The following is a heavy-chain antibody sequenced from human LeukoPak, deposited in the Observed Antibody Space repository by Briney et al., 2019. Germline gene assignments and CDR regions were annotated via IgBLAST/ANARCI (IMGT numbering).Heavy chain of an antibody. Sequence: PGGSLRLSCAASGFTVSSNYMSWVRQAPGKGLEWVSNIASSGTTKYYADSVKGRFSISRDNAKSSLYLQMNSLRVEDTAVYYCTLLAVASDFDYWGQGALVTVSS. CDR3: TLLAVASDFDY. CDR2: IASSGTTK. V-gene: IGHV3-11*04. D-gene: IGHD6-19*01. J-gene: IGHJ4*02. CDR1: GFTVSSNY.